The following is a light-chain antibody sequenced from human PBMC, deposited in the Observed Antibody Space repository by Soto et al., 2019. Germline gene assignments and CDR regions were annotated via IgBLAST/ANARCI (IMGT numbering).Light chain of an antibody. CDR1: SSDVGAYNY. V-gene: IGLV2-14*03. Sequence: QSVPTQPASVSGSPGQSIAISCTGTSSDVGAYNYVSWYQRHPGKAPKLMIYDVSNRPSGVSDRFSGSKSGNMASLTISGLQAEDEADYYCSSYTSSSTLVFGGGTKLTVL. CDR3: SSYTSSSTLV. J-gene: IGLJ2*01. CDR2: DVS.